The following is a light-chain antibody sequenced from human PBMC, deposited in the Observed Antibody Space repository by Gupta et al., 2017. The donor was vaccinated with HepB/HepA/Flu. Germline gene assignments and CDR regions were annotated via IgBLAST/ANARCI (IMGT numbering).Light chain of an antibody. J-gene: IGKJ1*01. Sequence: EIVITQSPATLSVSPGERATLSCRASQSVSSNLAWYQQKPGQAPRLLIYDASTRATAIPARFSGSGSGTEFTLTISSRQAEDFAVYYCQQYNNWPPWTFGQGTKVEIK. CDR1: QSVSSN. CDR3: QQYNNWPPWT. CDR2: DAS. V-gene: IGKV3D-15*01.